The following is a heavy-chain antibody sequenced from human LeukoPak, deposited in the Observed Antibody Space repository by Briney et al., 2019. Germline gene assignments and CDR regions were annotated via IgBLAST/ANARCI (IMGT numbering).Heavy chain of an antibody. CDR1: GDSINNNSYY. Sequence: SETLSLTCTVSGDSINNNSYYWGWIRQPPGKGLEWIVTVYHRGSTYYAPSLKSRVTISVDTSKNQISLNLRSVNAADTAIYYCSRQMSAGDAFHIWGQGTKVTVSS. V-gene: IGHV4-39*01. J-gene: IGHJ3*02. CDR3: SRQMSAGDAFHI. CDR2: VYHRGST.